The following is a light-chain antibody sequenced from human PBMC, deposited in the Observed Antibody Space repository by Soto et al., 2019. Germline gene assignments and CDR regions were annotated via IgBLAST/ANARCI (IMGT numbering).Light chain of an antibody. Sequence: QLVLTQPPSASGTPGQRVTFFCSGSSSNIGSNTVNWYQQLPGTAPKLLIYTNNQRPSGVPDRFSGSKSGTSASLAITGLQSEDEADYYCAAWDDSLNGVVFGGGTKLTVL. CDR3: AAWDDSLNGVV. J-gene: IGLJ2*01. CDR2: TNN. CDR1: SSNIGSNT. V-gene: IGLV1-44*01.